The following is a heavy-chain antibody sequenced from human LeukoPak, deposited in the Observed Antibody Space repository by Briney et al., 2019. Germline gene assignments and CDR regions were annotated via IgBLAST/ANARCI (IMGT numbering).Heavy chain of an antibody. J-gene: IGHJ6*03. V-gene: IGHV4-59*01. Sequence: PSETLSLTCTVPGGSISSYYWSWIRQPPGKGLEWIGYIYYSGSTNYNPSLKSRVTISVDTSKNQFSLKLSSVTAADTAVYYCARDKGSGWANYYYYYMDVWGKGTTVTVSS. CDR1: GGSISSYY. CDR3: ARDKGSGWANYYYYYMDV. CDR2: IYYSGST. D-gene: IGHD6-19*01.